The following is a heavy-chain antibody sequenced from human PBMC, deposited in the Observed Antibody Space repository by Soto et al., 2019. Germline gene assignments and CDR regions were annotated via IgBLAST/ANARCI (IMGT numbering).Heavy chain of an antibody. Sequence: GASVKVSCKASGDTFSSYSITWVRQPPGQGLEWMGGIIPIFGTANYAQKFQGRVTITADESTSTAYMELSSLRSEDTAVYYCARDPNYILEWSPSYYYGMDVWGQGTTVTVSS. CDR1: GDTFSSYS. J-gene: IGHJ6*02. V-gene: IGHV1-69*13. CDR3: ARDPNYILEWSPSYYYGMDV. CDR2: IIPIFGTA. D-gene: IGHD3-3*01.